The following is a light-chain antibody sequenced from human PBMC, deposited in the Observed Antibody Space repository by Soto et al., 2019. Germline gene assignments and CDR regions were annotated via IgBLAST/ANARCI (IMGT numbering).Light chain of an antibody. Sequence: QSVLTQPPSVSGAPGQRVTISCTGSSSNIGAGYDVHWYQQLPGTAPKLLIYGNSNRPSGVPDRFSGSKSGTSASLAITGLQAEDEADYDCQSYDSSRSGSGVFGGGTKVTVL. J-gene: IGLJ2*01. CDR3: QSYDSSRSGSGV. CDR2: GNS. CDR1: SSNIGAGYD. V-gene: IGLV1-40*01.